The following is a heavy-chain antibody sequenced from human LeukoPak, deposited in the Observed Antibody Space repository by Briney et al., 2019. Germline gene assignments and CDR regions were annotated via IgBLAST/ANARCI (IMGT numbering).Heavy chain of an antibody. CDR1: GGSFSGYY. J-gene: IGHJ4*02. CDR2: INHSGST. D-gene: IGHD6-13*01. V-gene: IGHV4-34*01. Sequence: SDTLSLTSAVYGGSFSGYYWSWIRQPPGKGLEWIGEINHSGSTNYNPSLKSRVTISVDTSKNQFSLKLSSVTAADTAVYYCASGRAAAGVSGADYWGQGTLVTVSS. CDR3: ASGRAAAGVSGADY.